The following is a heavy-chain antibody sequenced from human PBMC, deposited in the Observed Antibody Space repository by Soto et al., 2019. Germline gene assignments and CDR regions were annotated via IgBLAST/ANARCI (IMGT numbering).Heavy chain of an antibody. CDR2: INHSGST. D-gene: IGHD5-18*01. J-gene: IGHJ6*03. V-gene: IGHV4-34*01. CDR1: GGSFSGYY. CDR3: AENLGLWLPPHRYYYFHLDV. Sequence: QVQLQQWGAGLLKPSETLSLTCAVYGGSFSGYYWSWIRQPPGKGLEWIGEINHSGSTHYNPSLQRRVPHSVDTVKNPFSLELRPGTAAGTGFFFCAENLGLWLPPHRYYYFHLDVLGQGNPVHGS.